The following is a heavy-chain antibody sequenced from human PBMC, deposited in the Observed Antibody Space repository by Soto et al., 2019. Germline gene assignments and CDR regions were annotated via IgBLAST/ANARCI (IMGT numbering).Heavy chain of an antibody. CDR2: MNPNSGNT. V-gene: IGHV1-8*01. J-gene: IGHJ5*02. D-gene: IGHD3-3*01. Sequence: ASVKVSCKASGYTFTSYDINWVRQATGQGLEWMGWMNPNSGNTGYAQKFQGRVTMTRNTSISTAYMELSSLRSEDTAVYYCARGVAGFLEWLASFDHWGQGTLVTVSS. CDR1: GYTFTSYD. CDR3: ARGVAGFLEWLASFDH.